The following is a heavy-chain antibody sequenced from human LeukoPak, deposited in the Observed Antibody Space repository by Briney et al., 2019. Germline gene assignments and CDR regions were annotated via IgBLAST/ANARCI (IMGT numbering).Heavy chain of an antibody. CDR2: IYYSGST. V-gene: IGHV4-61*01. Sequence: SETLSLTCTVSGGSVSSDFFYWSWIRQPPGKGLEWIGYIYYSGSTNYNPSLKSRVTISVDTSKNQFSLKLSSVTAADTAVYYCARGRYYDILIGYYHLQPFDYWGQGTLVTVSS. J-gene: IGHJ4*02. D-gene: IGHD3-9*01. CDR3: ARGRYYDILIGYYHLQPFDY. CDR1: GGSVSSDFFY.